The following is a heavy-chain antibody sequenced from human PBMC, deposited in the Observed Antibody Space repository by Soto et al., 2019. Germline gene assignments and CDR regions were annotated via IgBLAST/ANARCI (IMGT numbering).Heavy chain of an antibody. Sequence: EVQLLESGGGWMQPGGSLRLSCAASGFTFPTYAMSWVRQAPGKGLEWVSAIRGSGAAAATYYADSVKGRFTISRDNSKNTLYLQMNSLRAEDTAVYYCAKAPLGYCSGGSCDPFDSWGQGTLVTVSS. V-gene: IGHV3-23*01. CDR1: GFTFPTYA. CDR2: IRGSGAAAAT. J-gene: IGHJ4*02. D-gene: IGHD2-15*01. CDR3: AKAPLGYCSGGSCDPFDS.